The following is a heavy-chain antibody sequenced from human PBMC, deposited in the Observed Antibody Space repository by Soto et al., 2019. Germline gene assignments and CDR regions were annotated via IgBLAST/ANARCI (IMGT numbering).Heavy chain of an antibody. Sequence: ASVKVSCKASGYTFTSYDMHWVRQAPGQRLEWMGWINAGNGDTQYSQKFQGRVTITRDTSASTAYMELSSLRSEDTAVYDCARESSGWYDGNYWGQGTPVTVSS. CDR1: GYTFTSYD. CDR3: ARESSGWYDGNY. V-gene: IGHV1-3*01. CDR2: INAGNGDT. J-gene: IGHJ4*02. D-gene: IGHD6-19*01.